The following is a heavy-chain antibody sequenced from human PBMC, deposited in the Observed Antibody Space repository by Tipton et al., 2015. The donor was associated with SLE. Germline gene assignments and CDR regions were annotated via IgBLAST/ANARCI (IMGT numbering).Heavy chain of an antibody. Sequence: TLSLTCTVSGGSMTSFYWSWIRQAPGKGLEWIGYVYSSGASNFNPSLKSRLSISVDTSKNQFSLRLRSVTAADTAVYYCARHRMMDSSSWAYYFDYWGQGTLVTVSS. V-gene: IGHV4-59*08. D-gene: IGHD6-13*01. CDR1: GGSMTSFY. CDR3: ARHRMMDSSSWAYYFDY. J-gene: IGHJ4*02. CDR2: VYSSGAS.